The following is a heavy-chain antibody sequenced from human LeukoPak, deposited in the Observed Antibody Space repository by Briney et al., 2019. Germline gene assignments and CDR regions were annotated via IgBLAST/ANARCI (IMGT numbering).Heavy chain of an antibody. J-gene: IGHJ3*02. D-gene: IGHD3-16*01. CDR3: ARGLVWRFLLDSRRDSFDI. Sequence: PGGSLRLSCAASGFTFSSYSMNWVRQAPGKGLEWVSYISSSSSTIYYADSVKGRFTISRDDAKNSLYLRMNSLRAEDTAVYYCARGLVWRFLLDSRRDSFDIWGQGTTITVSS. CDR2: ISSSSSTI. V-gene: IGHV3-48*01. CDR1: GFTFSSYS.